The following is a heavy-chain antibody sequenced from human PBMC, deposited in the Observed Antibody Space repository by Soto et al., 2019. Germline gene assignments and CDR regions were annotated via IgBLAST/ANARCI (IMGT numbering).Heavy chain of an antibody. J-gene: IGHJ3*02. CDR1: GGSISGLTYF. Sequence: QVQLQESGPGLVKPSQTLSLTCTVSGGSISGLTYFWSWIRQHPGKGLEWIGYISYSGSTYYNPSPKSRLIISVDTSNNQFSLRLSSVTAADTAVYYCATYWGAGHDAKGFHIWGQGTVVTVSS. V-gene: IGHV4-31*03. D-gene: IGHD2-21*01. CDR3: ATYWGAGHDAKGFHI. CDR2: ISYSGST.